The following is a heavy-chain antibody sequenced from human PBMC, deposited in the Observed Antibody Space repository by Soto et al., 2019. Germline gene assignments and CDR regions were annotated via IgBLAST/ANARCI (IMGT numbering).Heavy chain of an antibody. CDR1: GGTFSSYV. CDR3: AGGYYCSGGSCSQYFDY. J-gene: IGHJ4*02. Sequence: VQLVQSGAEVKKSGSSVRVSCKASGGTFSSYVINWVRQAPGQGLEWMGAITPMFGPTNYAQKFQGRVAITAYTDSTIAYMELSSLRSGDTAVYYCAGGYYCSGGSCSQYFDYWGQGTLVTVSS. V-gene: IGHV1-69*06. CDR2: ITPMFGPT. D-gene: IGHD2-15*01.